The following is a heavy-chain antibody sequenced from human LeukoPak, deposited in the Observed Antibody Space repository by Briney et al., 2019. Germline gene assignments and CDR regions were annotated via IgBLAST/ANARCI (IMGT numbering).Heavy chain of an antibody. Sequence: GGSLRLSCAASGFTFSSYSMNWVRQAPGKGLEWVAVIWYDGSNKYYADSVKGRFTISRDNSKNTLYLQMNSLRAEDTAVYYCARAALGYCSSTSCPRLYFDYWGQGTLVTVSS. CDR1: GFTFSSYS. V-gene: IGHV3-33*08. D-gene: IGHD2-2*01. CDR3: ARAALGYCSSTSCPRLYFDY. J-gene: IGHJ4*02. CDR2: IWYDGSNK.